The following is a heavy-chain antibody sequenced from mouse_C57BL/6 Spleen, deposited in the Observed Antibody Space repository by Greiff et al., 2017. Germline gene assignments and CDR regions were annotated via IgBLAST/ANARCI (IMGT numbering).Heavy chain of an antibody. CDR3: ARDPDSWFAY. J-gene: IGHJ3*01. V-gene: IGHV3-6*01. CDR2: ISYDGSN. Sequence: DVQLQESGPGLVKPSQSLSLTCSVTGYSITSGYYWNWIRQFPGNKLEWMGYISYDGSNNYNPSLKNRISITRDTSKNQFFLKLNSVTTEDTATYYCARDPDSWFAYRGQGTLVTVSA. CDR1: GYSITSGYY. D-gene: IGHD2-13*01.